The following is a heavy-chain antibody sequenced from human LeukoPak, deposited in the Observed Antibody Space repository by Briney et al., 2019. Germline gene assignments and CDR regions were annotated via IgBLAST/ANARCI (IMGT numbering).Heavy chain of an antibody. V-gene: IGHV3-53*01. CDR2: IYSGGST. Sequence: GSLRLSCAASGFTVSSNYMSWVRQAPGKGLEWVSVIYSGGSTYYADSVKGRFTISRDNSKNTLYLQMNSLRAEDTAVYYCARALRSGYSYGYGVSYYYMDVWGKGTTVTVSS. CDR3: ARALRSGYSYGYGVSYYYMDV. J-gene: IGHJ6*03. D-gene: IGHD5-18*01. CDR1: GFTVSSNY.